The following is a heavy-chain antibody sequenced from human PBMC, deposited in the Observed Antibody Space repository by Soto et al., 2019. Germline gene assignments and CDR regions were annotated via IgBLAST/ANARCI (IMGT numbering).Heavy chain of an antibody. V-gene: IGHV1-69*13. D-gene: IGHD4-17*01. CDR3: ARGTNTVGRRWNWFDP. Sequence: SVKVSCKASGGTFSSYAISWVRQAPGQGLEWMGGIIPIFGTANYAQKFQGRVTITADESTSTAYMELSSLRSEDTVVYYCARGTNTVGRRWNWFDPWGQGTLVTVSS. CDR2: IIPIFGTA. J-gene: IGHJ5*02. CDR1: GGTFSSYA.